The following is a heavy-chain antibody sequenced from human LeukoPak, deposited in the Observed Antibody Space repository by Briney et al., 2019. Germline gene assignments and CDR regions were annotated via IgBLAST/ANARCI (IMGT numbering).Heavy chain of an antibody. CDR3: AKDFNTVTTLDS. CDR2: ISYDGRQT. CDR1: GFTFSSYG. Sequence: PGRSLRLSCAASGFTFSSYGMRWVRQAPGKGLEWVAVISYDGRQTYYADSVKGRFTISRDNSKSTVYLQMNSLTTDDTAVYSCAKDFNTVTTLDSWGQGTLVTVSS. J-gene: IGHJ4*02. V-gene: IGHV3-30*18. D-gene: IGHD4-17*01.